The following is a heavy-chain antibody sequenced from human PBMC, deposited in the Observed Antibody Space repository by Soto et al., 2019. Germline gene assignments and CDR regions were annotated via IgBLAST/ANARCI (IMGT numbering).Heavy chain of an antibody. CDR3: ARLSDRRYFDF. J-gene: IGHJ4*02. V-gene: IGHV4-39*02. D-gene: IGHD6-6*01. CDR1: GASIYSPTYY. Sequence: SETLSLTCTVSGASIYSPTYYWTWIRQPPGKGLEWVGSIYYSGATYSNPSLSRRVIISADALRKHISLTLSSATASDTAVYYCARLSDRRYFDFWGQGALVTVSS. CDR2: IYYSGAT.